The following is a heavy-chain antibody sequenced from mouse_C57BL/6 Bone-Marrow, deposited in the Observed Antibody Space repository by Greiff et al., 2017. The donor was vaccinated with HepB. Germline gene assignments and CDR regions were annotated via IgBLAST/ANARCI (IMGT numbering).Heavy chain of an antibody. CDR2: IDPSDSYT. D-gene: IGHD1-1*01. J-gene: IGHJ2*01. CDR1: GYTFTSYW. CDR3: ARDYGSTFFDY. Sequence: QVQLQQPGAELVKPGASVKLSCKASGYTFTSYWMQWVNQRPGQGLEWIGEIDPSDSYTNYNQKFKGKATLTVDTSSSTAYMQLSSLTSEDSAVYYCARDYGSTFFDYWGQGTTLTVSS. V-gene: IGHV1-50*01.